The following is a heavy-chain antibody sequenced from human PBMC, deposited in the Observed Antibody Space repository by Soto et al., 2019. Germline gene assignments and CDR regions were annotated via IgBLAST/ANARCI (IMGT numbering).Heavy chain of an antibody. J-gene: IGHJ6*02. Sequence: XSLKVSCKASAGTLSSYAISWVRQAPGQGLEWMGGIIPIFGTANYAQKFQGRVTITADESTSTAYMELSSLRSEDTAVYYCARDAYKEPYSSSCYVYYYGMDVWGQGTTVTVSS. D-gene: IGHD6-13*01. V-gene: IGHV1-69*13. CDR1: AGTLSSYA. CDR3: ARDAYKEPYSSSCYVYYYGMDV. CDR2: IIPIFGTA.